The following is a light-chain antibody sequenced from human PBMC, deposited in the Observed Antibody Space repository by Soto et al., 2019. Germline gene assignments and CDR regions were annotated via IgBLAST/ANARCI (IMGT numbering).Light chain of an antibody. J-gene: IGKJ4*01. CDR3: QQSSNWPLT. Sequence: EIALTQSPATLSLSPGEGATLSCRASQRVSSYLAWYHQKPGQAPRLLIYDASNRATGIPARFSGSGSGTDFTLTISSLEPEDFAVYYCQQSSNWPLTFGGGTKVEIK. CDR2: DAS. CDR1: QRVSSY. V-gene: IGKV3-11*01.